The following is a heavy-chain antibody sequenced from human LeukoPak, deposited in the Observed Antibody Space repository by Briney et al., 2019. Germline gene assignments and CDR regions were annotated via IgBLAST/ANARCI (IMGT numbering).Heavy chain of an antibody. CDR2: IYPGDSDT. CDR3: ARASRDDYNQNFDH. V-gene: IGHV5-51*01. Sequence: KGGESLKISCKGSGYSFTSYWIGWVRQMPGKGLEWMGIIYPGDSDTRYSPSFQGQVTISADKSISTAYLQWSSLRASDTAMYYCARASRDDYNQNFDHWGQGTLVTVSS. J-gene: IGHJ4*02. CDR1: GYSFTSYW. D-gene: IGHD5-24*01.